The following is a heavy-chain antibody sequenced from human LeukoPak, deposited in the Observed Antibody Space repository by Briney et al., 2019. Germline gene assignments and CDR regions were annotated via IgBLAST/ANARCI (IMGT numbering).Heavy chain of an antibody. CDR2: ISPGGDTP. D-gene: IGHD6-13*01. Sequence: PGGSLRLSCVASGFTFRNYGMNWVRQAPGKGLEWVSGISPGGDTPYYADSVRGRFTISRDNSKNTLYLQMNSLRAEDTAVYYCAKEHGGSSWYEDAFDIWGQGTMVTVSS. J-gene: IGHJ3*02. CDR1: GFTFRNYG. V-gene: IGHV3-23*01. CDR3: AKEHGGSSWYEDAFDI.